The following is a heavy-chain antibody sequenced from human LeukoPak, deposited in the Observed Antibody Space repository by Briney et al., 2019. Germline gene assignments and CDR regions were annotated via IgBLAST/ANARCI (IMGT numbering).Heavy chain of an antibody. J-gene: IGHJ6*03. CDR3: AREAKNEVRPESYYYMDV. CDR1: GGSISSYY. CDR2: IYTSGST. D-gene: IGHD1-1*01. V-gene: IGHV4-4*07. Sequence: SETLSLTCTVSGGSISSYYWSWIRQPAGKGLEWIGRIYTSGSTNYNPSLKSRVSISVDKSKNQFSLKLSSVTAADTAVYYCAREAKNEVRPESYYYMDVWGKGTTVTVSS.